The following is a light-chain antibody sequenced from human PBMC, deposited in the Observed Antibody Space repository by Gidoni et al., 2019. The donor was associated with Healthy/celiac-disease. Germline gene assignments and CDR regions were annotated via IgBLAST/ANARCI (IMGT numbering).Light chain of an antibody. Sequence: EIVLTQSPGTLSLSPGERATLSCRASPSVSSSYLAWYQQKPGQAPRLLISGASSRATGIPDRFSGSGSGTDFTLTISRLEPEDFAVYYCQQYGSSPLTFGGGTKVEIK. J-gene: IGKJ4*01. V-gene: IGKV3-20*01. CDR3: QQYGSSPLT. CDR1: PSVSSSY. CDR2: GAS.